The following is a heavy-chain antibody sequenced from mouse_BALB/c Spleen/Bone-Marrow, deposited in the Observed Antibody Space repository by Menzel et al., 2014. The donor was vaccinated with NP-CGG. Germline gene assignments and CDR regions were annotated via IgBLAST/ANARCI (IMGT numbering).Heavy chain of an antibody. CDR3: TRGGSSPYYFDY. V-gene: IGHV1-69*02. D-gene: IGHD1-1*01. Sequence: VQLHQSGAELVRPGASVKLSCKASGYTFTSYWINWVKQRPGQGLEWIGNIYPSDSYTNYNQKFKDKATLTVDKSSTTAYMQLSSPTSEDSAVYYCTRGGSSPYYFDYWGQGSTLTVSS. CDR1: GYTFTSYW. CDR2: IYPSDSYT. J-gene: IGHJ2*01.